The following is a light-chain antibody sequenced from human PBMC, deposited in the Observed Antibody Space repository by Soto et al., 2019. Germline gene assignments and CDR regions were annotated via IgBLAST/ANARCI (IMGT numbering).Light chain of an antibody. CDR2: EGN. J-gene: IGLJ3*02. Sequence: QSALTQPASVSGSPGQSITISCTGTSSDVGSYNFVSWYQQHPGKAPKVMIYEGNKRPSGVSNRFSGSKSGNTASLTISGLQAEDEADYYCSSYAGRSTSYWVFGGGTQLTVL. CDR1: SSDVGSYNF. CDR3: SSYAGRSTSYWV. V-gene: IGLV2-23*01.